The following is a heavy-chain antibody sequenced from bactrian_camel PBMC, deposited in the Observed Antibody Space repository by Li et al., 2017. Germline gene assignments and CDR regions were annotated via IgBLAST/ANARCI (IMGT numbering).Heavy chain of an antibody. Sequence: HVQLVESGGGSVQAGGSLTLSCTGSGFTFDFYPMNWVRQAPGKGLEWVASIDTGRANAYYDDSVKGRFTISRDDAKNSLKLQLNNLESSDTAMYYCVKDWVWATVHFRNWGQGTQVTVS. CDR1: GFTFDFYP. V-gene: IGHV3S1*01. D-gene: IGHD5*01. CDR2: IDTGRANA. CDR3: VKDWVWATVHFRN. J-gene: IGHJ6*01.